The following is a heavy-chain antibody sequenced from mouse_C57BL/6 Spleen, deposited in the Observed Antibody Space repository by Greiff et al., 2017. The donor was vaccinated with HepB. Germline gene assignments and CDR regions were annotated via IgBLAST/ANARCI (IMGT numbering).Heavy chain of an antibody. Sequence: EVKLVESVAELVRPGASVKLSCTASGFNIKNTYMHWVKQRPEQGLEWIGRIDPANGNTKYAPKFQGKATITADSSSNTAYLQLSSLTSEDTAIYYCAFLYGNYHYYAMDYWGQGTSVTVSS. CDR2: IDPANGNT. J-gene: IGHJ4*01. CDR1: GFNIKNTY. D-gene: IGHD2-1*01. CDR3: AFLYGNYHYYAMDY. V-gene: IGHV14-3*01.